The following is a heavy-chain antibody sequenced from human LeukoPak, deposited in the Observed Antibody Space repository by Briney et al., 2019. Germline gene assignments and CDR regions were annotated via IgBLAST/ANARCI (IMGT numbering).Heavy chain of an antibody. D-gene: IGHD4-23*01. CDR3: ARSVDGGNSPFDY. V-gene: IGHV4-28*01. J-gene: IGHJ4*02. CDR1: GYSITSPNW. CDR2: IFNSGNA. Sequence: PSDTLSLTCAVSGYSITSPNWWGWVRQPPGKGLGWIGYIFNSGNAYYNPSLKSRISMSVDTSKNQFSLNLSSVTAVDTAVYYCARSVDGGNSPFDYWGQGTLVTVSS.